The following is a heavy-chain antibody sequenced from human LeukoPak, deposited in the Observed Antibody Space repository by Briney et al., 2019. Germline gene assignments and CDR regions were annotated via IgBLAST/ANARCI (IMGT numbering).Heavy chain of an antibody. D-gene: IGHD3-22*01. V-gene: IGHV4-59*01. CDR1: GGSISSYY. Sequence: SETLSLTCTVTGGSISSYYWSWLRKPPGKGLEWIGYIYYSGSTNYNPSLKSRVTISVDTSKNQFSLKLSSVTAADTAVYYCASFEDSSGYYYFDYWGQGTLVTVSS. CDR3: ASFEDSSGYYYFDY. J-gene: IGHJ4*02. CDR2: IYYSGST.